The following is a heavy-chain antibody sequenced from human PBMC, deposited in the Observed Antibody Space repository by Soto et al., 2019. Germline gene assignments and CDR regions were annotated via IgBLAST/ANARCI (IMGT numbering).Heavy chain of an antibody. CDR1: AFTFGDYA. CDR2: IRSKAYGGTT. Sequence: SLRLPCTASAFTFGDYAMSWVRQAPGKGLGWVGFIRSKAYGGTTEYAASVKGRFTISRDDSKSIAYLQMNSLKTEDTAVYYCTREDDYGGKSLDYWDQGTLVTVAS. V-gene: IGHV3-49*04. J-gene: IGHJ4*02. CDR3: TREDDYGGKSLDY. D-gene: IGHD4-17*01.